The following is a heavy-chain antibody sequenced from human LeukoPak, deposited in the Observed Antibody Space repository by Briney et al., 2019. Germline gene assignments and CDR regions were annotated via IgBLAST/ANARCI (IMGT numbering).Heavy chain of an antibody. V-gene: IGHV4-34*01. J-gene: IGHJ4*02. CDR3: ARDRSFRWVLVVPAAMYFVY. Sequence: PSETLSLTCAVYGGSFSGYYWSWIRQAPGKGLEWIGEINHSGSTNYNPSLKSRVTISVDSSKNQFSLKLSSVTAADAAVYYCARDRSFRWVLVVPAAMYFVYWGQGTLVTVSS. D-gene: IGHD2-2*01. CDR1: GGSFSGYY. CDR2: INHSGST.